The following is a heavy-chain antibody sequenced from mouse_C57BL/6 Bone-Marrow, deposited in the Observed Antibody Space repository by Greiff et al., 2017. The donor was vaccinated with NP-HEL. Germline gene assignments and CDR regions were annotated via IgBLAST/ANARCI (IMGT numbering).Heavy chain of an antibody. D-gene: IGHD3-2*02. CDR3: ARELRLDY. CDR1: GYSFTSYY. V-gene: IGHV1-66*01. J-gene: IGHJ2*01. Sequence: VQLQQSGPELVKPGASVKISCKASGYSFTSYYIHWVKQRPGQGLEWIGWIYPGSGNTKYNAKFKGKATLTADPSSSTAYMQLSSLTSEDSAVYYCARELRLDYWGQGTTLTVSS. CDR2: IYPGSGNT.